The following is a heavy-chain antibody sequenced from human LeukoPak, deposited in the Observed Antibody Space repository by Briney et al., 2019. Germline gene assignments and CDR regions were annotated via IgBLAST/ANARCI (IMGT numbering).Heavy chain of an antibody. CDR1: GFTFSRYS. V-gene: IGHV3-48*01. CDR3: ARDPLSSSSFDL. J-gene: IGHJ4*02. D-gene: IGHD6-13*01. Sequence: GGSLRLSCAASGFTFSRYSMNWVSQAPGKGLEWVSYISSRSATIYYADSVKGRFTISRDNAKNSLYLQMNSLRAEDTAVYYCARDPLSSSSFDLWGQGTLVTVSS. CDR2: ISSRSATI.